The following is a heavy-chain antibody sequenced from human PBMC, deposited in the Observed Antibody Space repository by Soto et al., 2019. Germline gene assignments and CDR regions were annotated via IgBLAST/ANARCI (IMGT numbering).Heavy chain of an antibody. V-gene: IGHV3-21*01. D-gene: IGHD6-13*01. CDR1: EFTFSTYN. CDR3: ARASIVAAGLGPFDY. Sequence: GGSLRLSCAASEFTFSTYNMNWVRQAPGKGLEWVSSISSSSSYIYYADSVKGRFTISRDNAKNSLYLQMNSPRAEDTAVYYCARASIVAAGLGPFDYWAQGTLVTVS. J-gene: IGHJ4*02. CDR2: ISSSSSYI.